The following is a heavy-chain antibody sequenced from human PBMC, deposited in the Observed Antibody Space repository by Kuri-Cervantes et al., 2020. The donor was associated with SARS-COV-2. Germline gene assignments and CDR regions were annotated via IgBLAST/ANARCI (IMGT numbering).Heavy chain of an antibody. J-gene: IGHJ5*02. CDR3: ATQGYYETGDYQWFDP. CDR1: GYNFNNHW. V-gene: IGHV5-51*01. Sequence: GGSLRLSCKGSGYNFNNHWIAWVRQMPGKGLEWMGMIHPGDSDTRTSAPFQGHVTFSADTSISTAYLQWNSLQASDTATYYCATQGYYETGDYQWFDPWGQGTLVTVSS. CDR2: IHPGDSDT. D-gene: IGHD2-21*02.